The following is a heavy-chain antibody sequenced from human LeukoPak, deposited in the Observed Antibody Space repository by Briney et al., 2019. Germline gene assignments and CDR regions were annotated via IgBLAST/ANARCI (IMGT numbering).Heavy chain of an antibody. CDR3: ASHGYRFDPYWFDP. V-gene: IGHV4-59*08. D-gene: IGHD6-13*01. Sequence: PSETLSLTCTVSGCSISSHYWRWVRQPPGKGLEWIGYIYDDGSTNYNPSLKNRLTISVGTTKNQFSLKLISVTAADTAVTYCASHGYRFDPYWFDPWGEGTLVTASS. CDR2: IYDDGST. CDR1: GCSISSHY. J-gene: IGHJ5*02.